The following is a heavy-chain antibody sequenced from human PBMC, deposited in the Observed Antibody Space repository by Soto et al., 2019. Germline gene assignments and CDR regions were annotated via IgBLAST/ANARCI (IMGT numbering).Heavy chain of an antibody. V-gene: IGHV4-30-4*01. CDR1: GGSISSGDYY. Sequence: PSETLSLTCTVSGGSISSGDYYWSWIRQPPGKGLEWIGYIYYSGSTYYNPSLKSRVTISVDTSKNQFSLKLSSVTAADTAVYYCARAVLRFLEWFSWFDPWGQGTLVTVSS. J-gene: IGHJ5*02. CDR2: IYYSGST. CDR3: ARAVLRFLEWFSWFDP. D-gene: IGHD3-3*01.